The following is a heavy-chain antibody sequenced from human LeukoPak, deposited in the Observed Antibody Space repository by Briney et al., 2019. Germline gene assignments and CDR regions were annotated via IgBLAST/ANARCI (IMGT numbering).Heavy chain of an antibody. V-gene: IGHV4-59*01. CDR1: GVSISSYY. CDR2: IFYSGST. D-gene: IGHD5-18*01. CDR3: ARGGYIYGSRGNWFDP. J-gene: IGHJ5*02. Sequence: SETLSLTCSVSGVSISSYYWSWIRQPPGKGLEWIGYIFYSGSTNYNPSLKSRVTISADTSKNQFSLKLSSVTAADTAVYCCARGGYIYGSRGNWFDPWGQGTLVTVSS.